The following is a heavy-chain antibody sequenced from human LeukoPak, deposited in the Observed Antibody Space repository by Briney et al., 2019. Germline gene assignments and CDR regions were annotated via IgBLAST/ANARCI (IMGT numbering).Heavy chain of an antibody. J-gene: IGHJ4*02. CDR1: GYSLTGYY. V-gene: IGHV1-2*02. Sequence: ASVKVSCKTSGYSLTGYYMHWVRQAPGQGLEWMGWINPKNGGTNYPQKFQGRVTMTTDTPVGTAYMELSSLASDDTAVYYCARRGAYFDYWGQGTLVTVSS. CDR3: ARRGAYFDY. CDR2: INPKNGGT.